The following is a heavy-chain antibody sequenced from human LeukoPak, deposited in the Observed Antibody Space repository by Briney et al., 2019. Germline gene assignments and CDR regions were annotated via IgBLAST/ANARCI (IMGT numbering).Heavy chain of an antibody. Sequence: GGAPRLSSAASGVTFSHHSTHWGRPAPRKGGGGVAVISFDGTNKFYADSVKGRFTISRDNSKNALYLQMNSLRADDTAVYYCASQERQIKQWHFDYWGQGTLVTVSS. D-gene: IGHD1/OR15-1a*01. CDR2: ISFDGTNK. CDR1: GVTFSHHS. CDR3: ASQERQIKQWHFDY. V-gene: IGHV3-30*03. J-gene: IGHJ4*02.